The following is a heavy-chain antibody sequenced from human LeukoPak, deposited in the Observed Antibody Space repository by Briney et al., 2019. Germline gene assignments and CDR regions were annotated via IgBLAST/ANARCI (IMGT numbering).Heavy chain of an antibody. Sequence: GGSLRLSCAASGFTFSSYWMSWIRQAPGKGLEWVANIKQDGSEKYYVDSVKGRFTISRDNAKNSLYLQMNSLRAEDTAVYYCVREYYYDSSGKPALDYWGQGTLVTVSS. CDR3: VREYYYDSSGKPALDY. D-gene: IGHD3-22*01. CDR1: GFTFSSYW. CDR2: IKQDGSEK. V-gene: IGHV3-7*01. J-gene: IGHJ4*02.